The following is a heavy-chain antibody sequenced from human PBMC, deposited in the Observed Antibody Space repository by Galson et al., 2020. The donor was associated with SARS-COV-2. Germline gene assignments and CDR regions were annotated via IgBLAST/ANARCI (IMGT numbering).Heavy chain of an antibody. CDR3: ARVGRFLEWLLSLRHYYYYMDV. J-gene: IGHJ6*03. V-gene: IGHV4-34*01. Sequence: SETLSLTCAVYGGSFSGYYWSWIRQPPGKGLEWIGEINHSGSTNYNPSLKSRVTISVDTSKNQFSLKLSSVTAADTAVYYCARVGRFLEWLLSLRHYYYYMDVGAKGPRSPSP. CDR1: GGSFSGYY. CDR2: INHSGST. D-gene: IGHD3-3*01.